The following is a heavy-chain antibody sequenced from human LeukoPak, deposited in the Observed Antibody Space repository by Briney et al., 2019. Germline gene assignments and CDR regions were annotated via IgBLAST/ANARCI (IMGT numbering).Heavy chain of an antibody. J-gene: IGHJ5*02. V-gene: IGHV1-2*02. CDR2: INPNSGGT. CDR1: GYTFTGYY. D-gene: IGHD3-22*01. Sequence: ASVKVSCKASGYTFTGYYMHWVRQAPGQGLVWMGWINPNSGGTNYAQKFQGRVTMTRDTSISTAYMELSRLRSDDTAVYYCARLYYYDSSGYYHNWFDPWGQGTLVTVSS. CDR3: ARLYYYDSSGYYHNWFDP.